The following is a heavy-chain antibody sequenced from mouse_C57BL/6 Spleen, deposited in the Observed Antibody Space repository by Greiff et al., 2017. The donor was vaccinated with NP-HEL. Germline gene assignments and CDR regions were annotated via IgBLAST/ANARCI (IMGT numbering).Heavy chain of an antibody. D-gene: IGHD2-5*01. CDR1: GFTFSDYG. CDR3: AKGGTSYSNLDY. CDR2: ISSGSSTF. V-gene: IGHV5-17*01. Sequence: EVKLMESGGGLVKPGGSLKLSCAASGFTFSDYGMHWVRQAPEKGLEWVAYISSGSSTFYYADTVKGRFTISRDNAKNTLFLQMTSLRSEDTAMYYCAKGGTSYSNLDYWGQGTTLTVSS. J-gene: IGHJ2*01.